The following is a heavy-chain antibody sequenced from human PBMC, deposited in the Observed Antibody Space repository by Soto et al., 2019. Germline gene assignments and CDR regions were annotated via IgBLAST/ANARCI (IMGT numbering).Heavy chain of an antibody. V-gene: IGHV3-23*01. CDR3: AKQSSAAGEIDY. CDR1: GFTFSSYA. Sequence: EVQLLESGGGLVQPGGSLRLSCAASGFTFSSYAMSWVRQAPGKGLEWVSTISGSGGSIYYADSVKGRFTISRDNSKNTLYLQMNSLRAEDTAVYYCAKQSSAAGEIDYWGQGTLFTVSS. CDR2: ISGSGGSI. J-gene: IGHJ4*02. D-gene: IGHD3-10*01.